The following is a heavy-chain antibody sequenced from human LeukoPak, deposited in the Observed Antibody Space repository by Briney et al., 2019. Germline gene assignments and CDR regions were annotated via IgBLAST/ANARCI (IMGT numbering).Heavy chain of an antibody. CDR1: GGTFSSYA. Sequence: GASVKVSCKASGGTFSSYAISWVRQAPGQGLEWMGGIIPIFGTANYAQKFQGRVTITADESTSTAYMELSSLRSEDTAVYYCARDPTMVRGVMSMDVWGKGTSVTVSS. D-gene: IGHD3-10*01. J-gene: IGHJ6*03. V-gene: IGHV1-69*13. CDR3: ARDPTMVRGVMSMDV. CDR2: IIPIFGTA.